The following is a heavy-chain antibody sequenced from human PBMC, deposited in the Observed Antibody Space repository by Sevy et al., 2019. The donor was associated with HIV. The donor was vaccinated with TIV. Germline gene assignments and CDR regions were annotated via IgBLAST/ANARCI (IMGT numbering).Heavy chain of an antibody. J-gene: IGHJ4*02. CDR3: AKAPLLWFMELLW. V-gene: IGHV3-23*01. D-gene: IGHD3-10*01. CDR2: ISGSGGST. Sequence: GGSLRLSCAASGFTFSNAWMSWVRQAPGKGLEWVSAISGSGGSTYYADSVKGRFTISRDNSKNTLYLQMNSLRAEDTAVYYCAKAPLLWFMELLWWGQGTLVTVSS. CDR1: GFTFSNAW.